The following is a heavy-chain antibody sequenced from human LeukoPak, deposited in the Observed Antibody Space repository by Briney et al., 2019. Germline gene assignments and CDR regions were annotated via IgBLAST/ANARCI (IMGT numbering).Heavy chain of an antibody. V-gene: IGHV1-3*01. CDR1: GYTFTSYA. Sequence: ASVKVSCKASGYTFTSYAMHWVRQAPGQRLEWMGWINAGNGNTKYSQEFQGRVTITRDTSASTAYMELRSLRSDDTAVYYCARAASFLWFGELSYYFDYWGQGTLVTVSS. J-gene: IGHJ4*02. CDR2: INAGNGNT. CDR3: ARAASFLWFGELSYYFDY. D-gene: IGHD3-10*01.